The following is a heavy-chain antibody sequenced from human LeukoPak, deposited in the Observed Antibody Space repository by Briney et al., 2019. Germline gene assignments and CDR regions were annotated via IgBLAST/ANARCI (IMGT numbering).Heavy chain of an antibody. CDR1: GFTFSIYD. D-gene: IGHD2-21*01. CDR3: ARGGGPIRNYYMDV. CDR2: IDTAGDT. V-gene: IGHV3-13*01. Sequence: PGGSLRLACTGSGFTFSIYDMHWVRQVTGKGLEWVSGIDTAGDTQYSGSVKGRFIISRENAGNSLYLQLNSLRAGDTAVYYCARGGGPIRNYYMDVWGKGTTVTVSS. J-gene: IGHJ6*03.